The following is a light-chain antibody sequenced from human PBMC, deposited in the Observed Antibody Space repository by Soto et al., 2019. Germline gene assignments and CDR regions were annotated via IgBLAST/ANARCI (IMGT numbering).Light chain of an antibody. CDR2: EGS. J-gene: IGLJ1*01. CDR3: CSYASRSSYV. V-gene: IGLV2-23*01. Sequence: QSVLTQPASVSGSPGQSITISCTGTSSDVGSYNLVSWYQRHPGKAPKLMIYEGSKRPSGVSNRFSGSKSGNTASLTISGLQAEDESDYYCCSYASRSSYVFGTGTKCNVL. CDR1: SSDVGSYNL.